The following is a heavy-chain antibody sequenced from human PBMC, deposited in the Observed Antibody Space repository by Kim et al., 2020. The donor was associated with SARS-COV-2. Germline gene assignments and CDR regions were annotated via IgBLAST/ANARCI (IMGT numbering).Heavy chain of an antibody. Sequence: GGSLRLSCAASGFTFSSYAMSWVRQAPGKGLEWVSAFSVSGGSPYYETSVKGRFTISRDNSKTTLYLQMNSLRAEDPAVYYCAKDLRGLRFLEWTPLDGMDVWGQGTTVTVSS. CDR1: GFTFSSYA. CDR2: FSVSGGSP. V-gene: IGHV3-23*01. J-gene: IGHJ6*02. CDR3: AKDLRGLRFLEWTPLDGMDV. D-gene: IGHD3-3*01.